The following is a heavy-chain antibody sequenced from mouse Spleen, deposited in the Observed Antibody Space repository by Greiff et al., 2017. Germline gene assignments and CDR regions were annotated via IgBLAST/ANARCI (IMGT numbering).Heavy chain of an antibody. Sequence: VPLQQSGPELVKPGASVKIPCKASGYTFTNYNMDWVKQSHGKSLEWIGDIYPNNGGTIYNQKFKGKATLTVDKSSSTAYLELRSLTSEDTAVEYCASSGNGPAWLAYWGQGTLVTVSA. CDR3: ASSGNGPAWLAY. J-gene: IGHJ3*01. D-gene: IGHD3-2*02. CDR2: IYPNNGGT. V-gene: IGHV1-18*01. CDR1: GYTFTNYN.